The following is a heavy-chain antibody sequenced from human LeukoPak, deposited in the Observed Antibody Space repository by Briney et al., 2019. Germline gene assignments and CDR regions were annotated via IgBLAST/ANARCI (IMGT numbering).Heavy chain of an antibody. CDR3: AKDPNDYYYDSSGYYYWDY. CDR2: ISGSGGST. J-gene: IGHJ4*02. D-gene: IGHD3-22*01. V-gene: IGHV3-23*01. CDR1: GFTFSSYA. Sequence: GGSLRLSCAASGFTFSSYAMSWVRQAPGKGLEWVSAISGSGGSTYYADSVKGRFTISRDNSKNTPYLQMNSLRAEDTAVYYCAKDPNDYYYDSSGYYYWDYWGQGTLVTVSS.